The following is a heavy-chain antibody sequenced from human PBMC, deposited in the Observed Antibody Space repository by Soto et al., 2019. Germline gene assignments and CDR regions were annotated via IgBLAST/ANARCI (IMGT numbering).Heavy chain of an antibody. CDR1: GGSISSYY. Sequence: QVQLQESGPGLVKPSETLSLTCTVSGGSISSYYWSWIRQPPGKGLEWIGYIYYSGSTNYNPSLKSRVTISVDTSKNQFSLKLSSVTAADTAVYYCARVGEYGDYDFDYWGQGTLVTVSS. D-gene: IGHD4-17*01. J-gene: IGHJ4*02. V-gene: IGHV4-59*01. CDR3: ARVGEYGDYDFDY. CDR2: IYYSGST.